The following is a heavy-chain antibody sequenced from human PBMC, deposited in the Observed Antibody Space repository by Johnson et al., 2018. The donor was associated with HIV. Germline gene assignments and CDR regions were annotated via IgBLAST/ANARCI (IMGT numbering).Heavy chain of an antibody. V-gene: IGHV3-11*04. D-gene: IGHD3-10*01. CDR1: GFSFSDYY. CDR3: ARAPEVRGIDAFDI. J-gene: IGHJ3*02. Sequence: QMLLVESGGGLVNPGGSLRLSCAASGFSFSDYYMSWIRQAPGKGLEWVSYITSSGSTLYYADSVKGRFTISRDNAKNSLYLQMNIMTAEDTAVYYCARAPEVRGIDAFDIWGQGTMVTVSS. CDR2: ITSSGSTL.